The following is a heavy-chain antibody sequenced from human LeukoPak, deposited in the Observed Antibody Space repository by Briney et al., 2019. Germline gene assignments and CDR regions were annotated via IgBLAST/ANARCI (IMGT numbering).Heavy chain of an antibody. CDR2: IYYSGST. CDR1: GGSISSGSHH. Sequence: SETLSLTCTVSGGSISSGSHHWGWFRQSPGKGLEWIGSIYYSGSTYYNPSLKSRVTISVDTSKNQFSLKLSSVTAADTAVYYCARHPLDVLLWFGELTSYFDYWGQGTLVTVSS. V-gene: IGHV4-39*01. D-gene: IGHD3-10*01. J-gene: IGHJ4*02. CDR3: ARHPLDVLLWFGELTSYFDY.